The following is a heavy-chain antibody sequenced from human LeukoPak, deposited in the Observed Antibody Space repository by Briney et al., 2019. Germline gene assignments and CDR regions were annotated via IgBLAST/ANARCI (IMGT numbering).Heavy chain of an antibody. CDR1: GGSISSSSYY. V-gene: IGHV4-39*07. D-gene: IGHD1-1*01. CDR2: IYYSGGT. Sequence: SETLSLTCTVSGGSISSSSYYWGWIRQPPGKGLEWIGSIYYSGGTYYNPSLKSRVTISVDTSKNQFSLKLSSVTAADTAVYYCARSTQPRDYFDLWGRGTLVTVSS. J-gene: IGHJ2*01. CDR3: ARSTQPRDYFDL.